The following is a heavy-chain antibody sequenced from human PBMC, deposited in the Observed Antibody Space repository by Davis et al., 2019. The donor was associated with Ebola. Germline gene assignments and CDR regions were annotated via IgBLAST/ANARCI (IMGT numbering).Heavy chain of an antibody. CDR2: ISGYNGNT. CDR3: ARVYGSGWGGDDY. J-gene: IGHJ4*02. CDR1: CYTFPPYG. Sequence: AASLKVSCQASCYTFPPYGISWVRQAPGQGLEWVGWISGYNGNTNYAQKFQGRVTVTTDTSTNTAYMELRSLRSDDTAIYYCARVYGSGWGGDDYWGQGTLVTVSS. D-gene: IGHD6-19*01. V-gene: IGHV1-18*04.